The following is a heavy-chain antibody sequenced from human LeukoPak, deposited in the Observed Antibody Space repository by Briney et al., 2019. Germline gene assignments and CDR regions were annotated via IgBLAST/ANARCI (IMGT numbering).Heavy chain of an antibody. CDR2: IRGSGGTT. D-gene: IGHD3-22*01. CDR3: ATLLKAVVDRVDY. CDR1: GFTFSSYA. J-gene: IGHJ4*02. Sequence: GGSLRLSCAASGFTFSSYAMYWVRQAPGKGLEWVSTIRGSGGTTYYADSVKGRFTISRDNSKNTLYLQMNSLRAEDTAVYYCATLLKAVVDRVDYWGQGTLVTVSS. V-gene: IGHV3-23*01.